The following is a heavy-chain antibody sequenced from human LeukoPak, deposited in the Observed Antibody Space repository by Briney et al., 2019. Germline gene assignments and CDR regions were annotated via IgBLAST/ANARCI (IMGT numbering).Heavy chain of an antibody. CDR3: ARGFTSGWYANWFDP. J-gene: IGHJ5*02. Sequence: GASVKVSCKAPGYTFTSYDINWVRQATGQGLEWMGWMNPNSGNTGYVEKFQGRVNMTRDASISTAYMELSSLRSEDTAVYYCARGFTSGWYANWFDPWGQGTLVTVSS. D-gene: IGHD6-19*01. CDR2: MNPNSGNT. V-gene: IGHV1-8*01. CDR1: GYTFTSYD.